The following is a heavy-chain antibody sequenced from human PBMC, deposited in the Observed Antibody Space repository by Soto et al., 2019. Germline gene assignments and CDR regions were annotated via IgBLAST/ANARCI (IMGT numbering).Heavy chain of an antibody. D-gene: IGHD2-15*01. CDR1: GGSISSGGYS. V-gene: IGHV4-30-2*01. CDR3: ARYCSGGSCSPDMDV. Sequence: LSLTCAVSGGSISSGGYSWSWIRQPPGKGLEWIGYIYHSGSTYYNPSLKSRVTISVDRSKNQFSLKLSSVTAADTAVYYCARYCSGGSCSPDMDVWGQGTTVTVSS. J-gene: IGHJ6*02. CDR2: IYHSGST.